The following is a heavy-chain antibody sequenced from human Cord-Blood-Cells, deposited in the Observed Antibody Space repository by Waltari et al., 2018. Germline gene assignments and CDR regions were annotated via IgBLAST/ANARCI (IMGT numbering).Heavy chain of an antibody. CDR2: TYYRSKWYN. J-gene: IGHJ3*02. D-gene: IGHD7-27*01. CDR1: GDSVPSNSAA. CDR3: ARDLRLTGARLLDAFDI. V-gene: IGHV6-1*01. Sequence: QVQLQQSGPGLVKPSQTLSLTCAISGDSVPSNSAAWNWLRQSPSTGLEWLGRTYYRSKWYNDYAVSVKSRITINPDTSKNQFSLQLNSVTPEDTAVYYCARDLRLTGARLLDAFDIWGQGTMVTVSS.